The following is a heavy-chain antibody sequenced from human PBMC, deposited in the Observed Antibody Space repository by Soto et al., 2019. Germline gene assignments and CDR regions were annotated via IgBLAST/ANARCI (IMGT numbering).Heavy chain of an antibody. CDR2: IYYSGST. J-gene: IGHJ4*02. CDR3: ARVSYSSGWSLNFDY. CDR1: EGSISSYD. Sequence: SETIRVTYTVSEGSISSYDWSWIRQPPGKGLEWIGYIYYSGSTNYNPSLKSRVTISVDTSKNQFSLKLSSVTAADTAVYYCARVSYSSGWSLNFDYWGQGTLVTVSS. D-gene: IGHD6-19*01. V-gene: IGHV4-59*01.